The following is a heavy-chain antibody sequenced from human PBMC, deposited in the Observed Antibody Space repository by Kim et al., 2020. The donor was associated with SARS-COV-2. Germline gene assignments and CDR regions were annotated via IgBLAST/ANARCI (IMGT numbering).Heavy chain of an antibody. Sequence: SADSGKGRFTSSRDNAKNSLHLQMNSLRVEDTAVYYCARDGNGAAGYFDSWGQGTLVTVSS. CDR3: ARDGNGAAGYFDS. J-gene: IGHJ4*02. V-gene: IGHV3-11*01. D-gene: IGHD6-13*01.